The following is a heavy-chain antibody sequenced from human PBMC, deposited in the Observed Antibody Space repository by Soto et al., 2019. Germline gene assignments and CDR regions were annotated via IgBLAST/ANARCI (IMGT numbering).Heavy chain of an antibody. CDR2: ISGSGGST. Sequence: PGGSLRLSCAASGFTFSSYAMSWVRQAPGKGLEWVSAISGSGGSTYYADSVKGRFTISRDNSKNTPYLQMNSLRAEDTAVYYCAKSLAARAYYYYYGMDVWGQGTTVTVSS. J-gene: IGHJ6*02. V-gene: IGHV3-23*01. CDR3: AKSLAARAYYYYYGMDV. D-gene: IGHD6-6*01. CDR1: GFTFSSYA.